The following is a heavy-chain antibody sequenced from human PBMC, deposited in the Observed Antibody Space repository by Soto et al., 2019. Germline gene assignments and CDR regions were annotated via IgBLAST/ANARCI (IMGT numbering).Heavy chain of an antibody. CDR3: AKDRGKRIAAQYYYYYGMDV. D-gene: IGHD6-6*01. CDR1: GFTFSSYG. Sequence: GGSLRLSCAASGFTFSSYGMHWVRQAPGKGLEWVAVISYDGSNKYYADSVKGRFTISRDNSKNTLYLQMNSLRAEDTAVYYCAKDRGKRIAAQYYYYYGMDVWGQGTTVTVSS. V-gene: IGHV3-30*18. CDR2: ISYDGSNK. J-gene: IGHJ6*02.